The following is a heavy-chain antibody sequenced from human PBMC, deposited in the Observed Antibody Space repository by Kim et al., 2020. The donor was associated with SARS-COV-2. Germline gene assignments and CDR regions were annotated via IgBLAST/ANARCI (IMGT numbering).Heavy chain of an antibody. Sequence: SETLSLTCTVSGGSISSYYWSWIRQPPGKGLEWIGYIYYSGSTNYNPSLKSRVTISVDTSKNQFSLKLRSVTAADTAVYYCARYYYDSSGFAFDIWGQGTMVTVSS. V-gene: IGHV4-59*01. D-gene: IGHD3-22*01. CDR2: IYYSGST. CDR1: GGSISSYY. CDR3: ARYYYDSSGFAFDI. J-gene: IGHJ3*02.